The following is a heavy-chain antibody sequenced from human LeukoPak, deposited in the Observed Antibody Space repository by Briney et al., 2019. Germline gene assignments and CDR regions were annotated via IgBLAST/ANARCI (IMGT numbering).Heavy chain of an antibody. J-gene: IGHJ4*02. Sequence: GGSLRLSCAASGFTFSSYAMSWVRQAPGKGLEWVANIKQDGSEKYYVDSVKGRFTISRDNAKNSLYLQMNSLRAEDTAVYYCARVYGDYGAYYGYWGQGTLVTVSS. V-gene: IGHV3-7*03. CDR1: GFTFSSYA. CDR2: IKQDGSEK. CDR3: ARVYGDYGAYYGY. D-gene: IGHD4-17*01.